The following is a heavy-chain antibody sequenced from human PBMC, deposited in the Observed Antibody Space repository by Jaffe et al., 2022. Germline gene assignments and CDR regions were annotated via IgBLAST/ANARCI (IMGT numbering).Heavy chain of an antibody. V-gene: IGHV4-39*01. J-gene: IGHJ4*02. D-gene: IGHD4-17*01. CDR1: GGSISSSSYY. Sequence: QLQLQESGPGLVKPSETLSLTCTVSGGSISSSSYYWGWIRQPPGKGLEWIGSIYYSGSTYYNPSLKSRVTISVDTSKNQFSLKLSSVTAADTAVYYCARLGEGYYGDPAILDYWGQGTLVTVSS. CDR3: ARLGEGYYGDPAILDY. CDR2: IYYSGST.